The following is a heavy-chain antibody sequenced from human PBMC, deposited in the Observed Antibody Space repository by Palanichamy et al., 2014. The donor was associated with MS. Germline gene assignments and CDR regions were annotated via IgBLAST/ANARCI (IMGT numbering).Heavy chain of an antibody. D-gene: IGHD4-23*01. CDR1: GFTFSSYG. J-gene: IGHJ4*02. CDR2: IWYDGSNR. V-gene: IGHV3-33*01. Sequence: QVQLVEVWGRAVVQPGRSLRLSCAASGFTFSSYGMHWLRQAPGKGLEWVAVIWYDGSNRYYADSVKGRFTISRDNSKNTLYLQMNSLRAEDTAVYYCARETTVARGDYWGQGTLITVSS. CDR3: ARETTVARGDY.